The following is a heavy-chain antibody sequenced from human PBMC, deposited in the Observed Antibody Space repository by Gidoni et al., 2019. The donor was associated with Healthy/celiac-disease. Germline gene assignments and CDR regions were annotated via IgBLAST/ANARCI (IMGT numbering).Heavy chain of an antibody. CDR3: ARVYDILTGYSPFDY. V-gene: IGHV3-21*01. CDR2: ISSSSSYI. Sequence: EVQLVESGGGLVKPGGSLRLSCAASGFTFSSYSMNWVRQAPGKGLEWVSSISSSSSYIYYADSVKGRFTISRDNAKNSLYLQMNSLRAEDTAVYYCARVYDILTGYSPFDYWGQGTLVTVSS. CDR1: GFTFSSYS. J-gene: IGHJ4*02. D-gene: IGHD3-9*01.